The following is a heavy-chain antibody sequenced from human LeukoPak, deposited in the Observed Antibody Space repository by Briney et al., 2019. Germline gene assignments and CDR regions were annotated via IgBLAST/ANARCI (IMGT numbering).Heavy chain of an antibody. CDR3: ARDHSSASYTYYYYYMDV. CDR1: GDSVSSNSAA. V-gene: IGHV6-1*01. Sequence: SQTLSLTCAISGDSVSSNSAAWNWIRQSPSRGLEWLGRTYYRSKWYNDYAVSVKSRITINPDTSKNQFSLKLTSATAADTAVYYCARDHSSASYTYYYYYMDVWGKGTTVTVSS. D-gene: IGHD1-26*01. J-gene: IGHJ6*03. CDR2: TYYRSKWYN.